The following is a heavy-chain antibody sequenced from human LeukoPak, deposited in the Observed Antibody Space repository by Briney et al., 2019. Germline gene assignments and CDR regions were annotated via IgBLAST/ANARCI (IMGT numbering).Heavy chain of an antibody. CDR1: GYSISSGYY. Sequence: SETLSLTCTVSGYSISSGYYWGWIRQPPGKGLEWIGSIYHSGSTYYNPSLKSRVTISVDTSKNQFSLKLSSVTAADTAVYYCASSTLRQQLVLEDYWGQGTLVTVSS. CDR3: ASSTLRQQLVLEDY. V-gene: IGHV4-38-2*02. CDR2: IYHSGST. J-gene: IGHJ4*02. D-gene: IGHD6-13*01.